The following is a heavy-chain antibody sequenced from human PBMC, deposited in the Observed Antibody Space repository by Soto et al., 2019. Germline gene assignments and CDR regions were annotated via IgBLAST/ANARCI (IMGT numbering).Heavy chain of an antibody. CDR1: GFTFSSYS. V-gene: IGHV3-21*01. Sequence: GGSLRLSCAASGFTFSSYSMNWVRQAPGKGLEWVSSISSSSSSYIYYADSVKGRFTISRDNAKNSLYLQMNSLRAEDTAVYYCARGVNYDFWSGYFTPDPFAFDYWGQGTLVTVSS. CDR2: ISSSSSSYI. CDR3: ARGVNYDFWSGYFTPDPFAFDY. J-gene: IGHJ4*02. D-gene: IGHD3-3*01.